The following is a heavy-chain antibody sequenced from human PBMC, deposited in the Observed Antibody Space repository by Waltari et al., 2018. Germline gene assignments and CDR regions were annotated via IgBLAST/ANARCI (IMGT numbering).Heavy chain of an antibody. CDR3: ARSGDEYYFDY. V-gene: IGHV4-39*01. CDR2: IYYSGRA. J-gene: IGHJ4*02. CDR1: GGSISSSSYY. D-gene: IGHD3-10*01. Sequence: QLQLQESGPGLVKPSETLSLTCTVSGGSISSSSYYWGWIRQPPGKGLEWIGSIYYSGRANDNPSLKRRFAISVDTSKNQFSLKLSSVTAADTAVYYCARSGDEYYFDYWGQGTLVTVSS.